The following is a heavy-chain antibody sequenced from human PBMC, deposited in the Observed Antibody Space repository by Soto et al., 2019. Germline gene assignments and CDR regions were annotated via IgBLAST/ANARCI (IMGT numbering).Heavy chain of an antibody. CDR1: GFTFSNYA. J-gene: IGHJ4*02. Sequence: EVQLSESGGGLVQPGGSLRLSCAASGFTFSNYAMSWVRQAPGKGLEWISAISGSGDYTYYEDSVKGRFTVSRDNSKSTLYLQMNNLRAEDSATYYCAKDGYCTATSCFAGGEFDHWGQGTQATVSS. V-gene: IGHV3-23*01. CDR3: AKDGYCTATSCFAGGEFDH. D-gene: IGHD2-2*01. CDR2: ISGSGDYT.